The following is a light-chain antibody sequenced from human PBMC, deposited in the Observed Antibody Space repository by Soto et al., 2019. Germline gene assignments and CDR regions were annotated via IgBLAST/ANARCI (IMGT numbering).Light chain of an antibody. J-gene: IGKJ5*01. V-gene: IGKV3-20*01. CDR2: GAS. Sequence: EIVLTQSPDTLSLSPGERATLSCRASQSVTTRLAWYQQKPGQPPRLLISGASVRASGVPVRITGSGSGTDFTLTISRLEPEDFAVYYCQQCGSSSTFGQGTRLE. CDR1: QSVTTR. CDR3: QQCGSSST.